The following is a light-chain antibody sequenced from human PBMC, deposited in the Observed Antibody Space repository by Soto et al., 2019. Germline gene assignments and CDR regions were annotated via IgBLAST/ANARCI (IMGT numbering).Light chain of an antibody. V-gene: IGKV1-39*01. J-gene: IGKJ1*01. CDR3: QQSYSTPRT. CDR2: AAS. Sequence: DIQMTQSPSSLSASVGDRVTITCRASQGISSYLNWYQQKPGKAPKLLIYAASSLQSGVPSRFSVSGSGTDFTLTISSLQPEDFATYYCQQSYSTPRTFGQGTKVYIK. CDR1: QGISSY.